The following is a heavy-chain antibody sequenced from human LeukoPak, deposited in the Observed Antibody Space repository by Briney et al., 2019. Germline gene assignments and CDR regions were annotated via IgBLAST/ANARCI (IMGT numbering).Heavy chain of an antibody. CDR1: GGSFSGYY. V-gene: IGHV4-34*01. CDR3: ARGQEGYSYGYDFDY. CDR2: INHSGST. J-gene: IGHJ4*02. D-gene: IGHD5-18*01. Sequence: SETLSLTCAVYGGSFSGYYWSWIRQPPGKGLEWIGEINHSGSTNYNPSLKSRVTISVDTSKNQFSLKLSSVTAADMAVYYCARGQEGYSYGYDFDYWGQGTLVTVSS.